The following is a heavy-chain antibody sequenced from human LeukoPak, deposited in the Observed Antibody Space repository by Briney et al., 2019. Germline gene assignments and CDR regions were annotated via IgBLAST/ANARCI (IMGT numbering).Heavy chain of an antibody. V-gene: IGHV1-18*01. CDR3: ARVGWVAGPAEYFQH. J-gene: IGHJ1*01. Sequence: ASVKVSCKASGYTFTSYGISWVRQAPGQGLEWMGWISAYNGNTNYAQKLQGRATMTTDTSTSTAYMELRSLRSDDTAVYYCARVGWVAGPAEYFQHWGQGTLVTVSS. CDR2: ISAYNGNT. D-gene: IGHD6-19*01. CDR1: GYTFTSYG.